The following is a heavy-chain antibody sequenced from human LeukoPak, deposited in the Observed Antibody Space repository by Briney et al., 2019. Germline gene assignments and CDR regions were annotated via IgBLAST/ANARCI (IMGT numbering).Heavy chain of an antibody. D-gene: IGHD2-8*01. CDR3: ARVSCTNGVCDGEL. J-gene: IGHJ4*02. Sequence: SVKVSCKASGGTFSSYAISWVRQAPGQGLEWMGRIIPIFGTANYAQKFQGRVTIATDESTSTAYMELSSLRSEDTAVYYCARVSCTNGVCDGELWGQGTLVTVSS. CDR1: GGTFSSYA. CDR2: IIPIFGTA. V-gene: IGHV1-69*05.